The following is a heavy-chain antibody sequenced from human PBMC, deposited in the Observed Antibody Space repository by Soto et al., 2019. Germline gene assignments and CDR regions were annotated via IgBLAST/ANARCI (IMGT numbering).Heavy chain of an antibody. V-gene: IGHV3-7*03. Sequence: GSLRLSCAASGFTFSRYWMSWVRQAPGKGLEWVANIKQDGSEKYYVDSVKGRFTISRDNAKNSLYLQMNSLRAEDTAVYYCAREGFCVVWHYHYCMDFSCQAITVTLS. CDR3: AREGFCVVWHYHYCMDF. J-gene: IGHJ6*02. D-gene: IGHD2-21*01. CDR2: IKQDGSEK. CDR1: GFTFSRYW.